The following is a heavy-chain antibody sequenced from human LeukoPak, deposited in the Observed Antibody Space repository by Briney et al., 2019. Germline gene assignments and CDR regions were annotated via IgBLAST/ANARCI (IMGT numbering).Heavy chain of an antibody. V-gene: IGHV4-30-2*01. CDR3: ARDSEVGAPDY. J-gene: IGHJ4*02. D-gene: IGHD1-26*01. Sequence: MPSETLSLTCTVSGGSISSGGYYWSWIRQPPGKGLEWIGYIYHSGSTYYNPSLKNRVTISVDRSKNQFSLKLSSVTAADTAVYYCARDSEVGAPDYWGQGTLVTVSS. CDR2: IYHSGST. CDR1: GGSISSGGYY.